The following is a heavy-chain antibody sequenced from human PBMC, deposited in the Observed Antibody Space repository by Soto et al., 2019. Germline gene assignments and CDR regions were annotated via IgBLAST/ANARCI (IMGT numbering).Heavy chain of an antibody. CDR2: IYHSGST. CDR3: ARFNSGSYYEAFDI. D-gene: IGHD1-26*01. CDR1: GGSISSSNW. J-gene: IGHJ3*02. V-gene: IGHV4-4*02. Sequence: SETLSLTCAVSGGSISSSNWWSWVRQPPGKGLEWNGEIYHSGSTNYNPSIKSRVTIKVDKSKKQITLKLSSVTAADTAVYYCARFNSGSYYEAFDIWGQGTMVT.